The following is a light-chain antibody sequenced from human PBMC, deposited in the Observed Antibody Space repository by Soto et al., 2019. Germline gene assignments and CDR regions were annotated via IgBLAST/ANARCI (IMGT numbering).Light chain of an antibody. CDR1: QSVSSY. CDR3: QQYGSSPPWT. CDR2: GAS. J-gene: IGKJ1*01. V-gene: IGKV3-20*01. Sequence: EIVMTQSPATLSVSAWEGATLTCRASQSVSSYLAWYQQKPGQAPRLLLYGASSRATGIPDRIIGSGSGTAFTLTVSRLEPEDFAVYYCQQYGSSPPWTFGQGTKVDIK.